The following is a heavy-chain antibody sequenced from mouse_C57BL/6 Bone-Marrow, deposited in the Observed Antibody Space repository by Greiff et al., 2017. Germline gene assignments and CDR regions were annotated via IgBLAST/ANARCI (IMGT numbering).Heavy chain of an antibody. CDR2: IYPRSGNT. D-gene: IGHD2-1*01. Sequence: QVHVKQSGAELARPGASVKLSCKASGYTFTSYGISWVKQRTGQGLEWIGEIYPRSGNTYYNEKFKGKATLTADKSSSTAYMELRSLTSEDSAVYFCARDYGNYEVAYWGQGTLGTVSA. CDR1: GYTFTSYG. V-gene: IGHV1-81*01. CDR3: ARDYGNYEVAY. J-gene: IGHJ3*01.